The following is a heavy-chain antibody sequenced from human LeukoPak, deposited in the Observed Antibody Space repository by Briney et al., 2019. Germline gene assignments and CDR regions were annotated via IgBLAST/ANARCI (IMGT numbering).Heavy chain of an antibody. CDR1: GYTFTSYD. J-gene: IGHJ4*02. CDR3: ARASDYGSGSYYSSH. CDR2: IIPIFGTA. V-gene: IGHV1-69*13. D-gene: IGHD3-10*01. Sequence: SVKVSCKASGYTFTSYDINWVRQATGQGLEWMGGIIPIFGTANYAQKFQGRVTITADESTSTAYMELSSLRSEDTAVYYCARASDYGSGSYYSSHWGQGTLVTVSS.